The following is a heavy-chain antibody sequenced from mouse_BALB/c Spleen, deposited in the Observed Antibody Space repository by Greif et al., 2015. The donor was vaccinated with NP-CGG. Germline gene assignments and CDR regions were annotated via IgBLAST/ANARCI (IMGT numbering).Heavy chain of an antibody. V-gene: IGHV1-69*01. CDR3: ARWSYAMDY. Sequence: VKLQESGAELVMPGASVKMSCKASGYTFTDYWMHWVKQRPGQGLEWIGAIDTSDSYTSYNQKFKGKATLTVDESSSTAYMQLSSLTSEDSAVYYCARWSYAMDYWGQGTSVTVSS. J-gene: IGHJ4*01. CDR2: IDTSDSYT. CDR1: GYTFTDYW.